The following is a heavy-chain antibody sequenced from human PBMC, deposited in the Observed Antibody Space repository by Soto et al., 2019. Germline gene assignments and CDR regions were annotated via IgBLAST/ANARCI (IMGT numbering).Heavy chain of an antibody. D-gene: IGHD1-1*01. CDR2: IASSGEK. J-gene: IGHJ6*02. CDR3: ARAQSRTWNGRGYGLDV. Sequence: EVRLLESGGRLVQPGESLRLSCAAPGLSFSDYDMYWVRQVKGQRLEWVAVIASSGEKRHLHSVKGRFTISRDSAKGFLFLQMNSLRVDDTAVYYCARAQSRTWNGRGYGLDVWGRGTTVTVSS. V-gene: IGHV3-13*01. CDR1: GLSFSDYD.